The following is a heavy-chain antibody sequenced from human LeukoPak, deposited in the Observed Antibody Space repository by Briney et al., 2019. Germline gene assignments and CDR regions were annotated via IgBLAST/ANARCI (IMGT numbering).Heavy chain of an antibody. CDR2: IYYSGST. D-gene: IGHD1-26*01. CDR3: ARRIKWELPSGRYYYYMDV. CDR1: GGSISNRNYH. Sequence: SETLSLTCTVSGGSISNRNYHWGWIRQPPGKGLEWIGGIYYSGSTYYNPSLKSRVTISVDTSKNQFSLKLSSVTAADTAVYYRARRIKWELPSGRYYYYMDVWGKGTTVTISS. V-gene: IGHV4-39*01. J-gene: IGHJ6*03.